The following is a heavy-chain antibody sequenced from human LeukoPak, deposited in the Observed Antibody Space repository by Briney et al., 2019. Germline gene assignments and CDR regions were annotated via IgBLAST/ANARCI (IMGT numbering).Heavy chain of an antibody. CDR3: ARQGTAPRYFDL. D-gene: IGHD5-18*01. CDR2: IYHSGTT. Sequence: SETLSLTCTVSGYSISGGYYWGWVRQPPGRGLEWIASIYHSGTTNYNPSLKSRVTISIDTSKNQISLKLSSVTASDTAVYYCARQGTAPRYFDLWGRGTLVTVSS. V-gene: IGHV4-38-2*02. CDR1: GYSISGGYY. J-gene: IGHJ2*01.